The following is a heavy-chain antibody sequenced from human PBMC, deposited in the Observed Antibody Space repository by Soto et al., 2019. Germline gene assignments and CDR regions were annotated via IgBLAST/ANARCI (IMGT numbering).Heavy chain of an antibody. CDR2: IYYSGST. J-gene: IGHJ6*04. V-gene: IGHV4-59*01. Sequence: SETLSLTCTVSGGSISSYYWSWIRQPPGKGLEWIGYIYYSGSTNYNPSLKSRVTISVDTSKNQFSLKLSSVTAADTAVYYCARGGFWSGYFRYYYYGMDVWGKGTTVTASS. D-gene: IGHD3-3*01. CDR3: ARGGFWSGYFRYYYYGMDV. CDR1: GGSISSYY.